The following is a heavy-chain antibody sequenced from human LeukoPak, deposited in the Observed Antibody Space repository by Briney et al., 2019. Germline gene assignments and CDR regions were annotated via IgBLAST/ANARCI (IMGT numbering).Heavy chain of an antibody. Sequence: GGSLRLSCAASGFTFSSYWMGWVRQAPGKGLEWVANIKQDGNEKYYVDSVKGRFTISRDNAKNTLYLEMNSLRAEDTAVYYCARDRYCTTTRCSDYWGQGTLVTVSS. CDR1: GFTFSSYW. CDR2: IKQDGNEK. D-gene: IGHD2-2*01. V-gene: IGHV3-7*01. J-gene: IGHJ4*02. CDR3: ARDRYCTTTRCSDY.